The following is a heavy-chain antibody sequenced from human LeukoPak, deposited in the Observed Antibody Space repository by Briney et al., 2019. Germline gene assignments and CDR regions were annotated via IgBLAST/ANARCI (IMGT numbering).Heavy chain of an antibody. Sequence: GGSLRLSCAGSGFSFSYQGMTWVRQAPGKGLEWVSVISGSGGTTYYADSVKGRFTISRDNSKNTLYLQMDSLRAEDTAVYYCAKDIYYYDKNYFDYWGLGTLVTVSS. CDR1: GFSFSYQG. J-gene: IGHJ4*02. CDR2: ISGSGGTT. D-gene: IGHD3-22*01. CDR3: AKDIYYYDKNYFDY. V-gene: IGHV3-23*01.